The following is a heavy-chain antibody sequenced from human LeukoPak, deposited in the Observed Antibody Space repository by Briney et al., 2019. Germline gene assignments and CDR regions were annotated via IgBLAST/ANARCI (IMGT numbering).Heavy chain of an antibody. CDR2: IYPGDSET. CDR1: GYSFTSYW. CDR3: ARPSYYDAGAYGGRDY. Sequence: GESLKISCKGFGYSFTSYWIGWVRPMPGKGLEWMGIIYPGDSETRYSPSFQGQVTISADKSIRTAYLQWSSLKASDTAIYYCARPSYYDAGAYGGRDYWGQGTLVTVSS. V-gene: IGHV5-51*01. D-gene: IGHD3-16*01. J-gene: IGHJ4*02.